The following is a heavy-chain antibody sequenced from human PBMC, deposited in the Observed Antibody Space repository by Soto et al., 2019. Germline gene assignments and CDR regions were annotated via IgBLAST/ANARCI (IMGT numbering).Heavy chain of an antibody. CDR2: IKSKADGGTT. D-gene: IGHD3-22*01. CDR3: TTFRYYYYDTNGSKWLDP. Sequence: ELQLVESGGGFVKPGGSLRLSCAAAGFTFSNAWMRWVRQAPGKGLEWVGRIKSKADGGTTDYAAPVKGRFTISRDDSKNTLYLEMNSLQTNDTAVYYCTTFRYYYYDTNGSKWLDPWGQGPLVSVSS. CDR1: GFTFSNAW. V-gene: IGHV3-15*07. J-gene: IGHJ5*02.